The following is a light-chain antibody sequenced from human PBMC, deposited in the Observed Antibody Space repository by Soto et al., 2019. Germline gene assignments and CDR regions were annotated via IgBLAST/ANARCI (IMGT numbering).Light chain of an antibody. CDR2: DAS. J-gene: IGKJ4*01. CDR3: QQRSKWPLT. CDR1: QSVSSY. Sequence: EIVLTQSPATLSLSPGERATLSCRASQSVSSYLAWYQQKPGQAPRLLIYDASNRATGIPARFSGSGSGTDFTLTLGSLEPEDFAVYYCQQRSKWPLTFGGGTKV. V-gene: IGKV3-11*01.